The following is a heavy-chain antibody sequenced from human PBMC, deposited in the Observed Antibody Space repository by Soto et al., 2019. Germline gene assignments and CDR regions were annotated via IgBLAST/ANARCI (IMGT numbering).Heavy chain of an antibody. V-gene: IGHV6-1*01. CDR3: ARDPYSSRPIDNWFDP. D-gene: IGHD6-13*01. J-gene: IGHJ5*02. CDR1: GDSVPSNSAA. Sequence: PSQALSLTCAISGDSVPSNSAAWNWIRQSPSRGLEWLGRTYYRSKWYNDYAVSVKSRITINPDTSKNQFSLQLNSVTPEDTAVYYCARDPYSSRPIDNWFDPWGQGTLVTVSS. CDR2: TYYRSKWYN.